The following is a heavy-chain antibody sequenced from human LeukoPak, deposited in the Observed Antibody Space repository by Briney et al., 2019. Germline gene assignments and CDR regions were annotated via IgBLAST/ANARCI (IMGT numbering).Heavy chain of an antibody. CDR3: ARKAQYNGHYPLDY. Sequence: PGGSLRLSCAASGFTFSAHWMHWVRQAPGKGLEWVSGTSDRGDYTYYADSVKGRFTISRDSSKNTLFLQMNSLRAEDTALYFCARKAQYNGHYPLDYWGQGTLVTVSS. CDR2: TSDRGDYT. CDR1: GFTFSAHW. D-gene: IGHD1-7*01. J-gene: IGHJ4*02. V-gene: IGHV3-23*01.